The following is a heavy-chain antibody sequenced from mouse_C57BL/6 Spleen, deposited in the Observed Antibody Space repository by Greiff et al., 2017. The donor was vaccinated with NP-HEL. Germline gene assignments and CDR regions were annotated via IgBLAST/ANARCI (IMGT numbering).Heavy chain of an antibody. J-gene: IGHJ2*01. D-gene: IGHD2-4*01. V-gene: IGHV5-17*01. Sequence: EVMLVESGGGLVKPGGSLKLSCAASGFTFSDYGMHWVRQAPEKGLEWVAYISSGSSTIYYADTVKGRFTISRDNAKNTLFLQMTSLRSEDTAMYYCAKIYYDYDGAGYFDYWGQGTTLTVSS. CDR1: GFTFSDYG. CDR2: ISSGSSTI. CDR3: AKIYYDYDGAGYFDY.